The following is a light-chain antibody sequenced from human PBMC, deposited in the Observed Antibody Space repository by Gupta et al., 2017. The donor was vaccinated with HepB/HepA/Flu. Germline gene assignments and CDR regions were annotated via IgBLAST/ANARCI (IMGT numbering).Light chain of an antibody. CDR1: SLRSSY. V-gene: IGLV3-19*01. CDR3: ASRDSSDNHVPL. Sequence: SSELPQEPVVSVALGQTVRITCQGDSLRSSYASWYQQKPGQAPVLVIYNKNNRPSGIPGRFSGSRSGDTSFLGITGAQAEDEADYYCASRDSSDNHVPLFCGGTKLTVL. J-gene: IGLJ2*01. CDR2: NKN.